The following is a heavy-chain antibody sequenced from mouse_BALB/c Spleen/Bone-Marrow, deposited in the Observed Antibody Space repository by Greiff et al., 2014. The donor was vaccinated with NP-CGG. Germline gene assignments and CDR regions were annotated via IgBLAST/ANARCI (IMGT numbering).Heavy chain of an antibody. CDR1: GYAFTNYL. V-gene: IGHV1-54*01. J-gene: IGHJ2*01. CDR2: INPGSGGA. CDR3: AREWTARAVDY. D-gene: IGHD3-2*01. Sequence: LVESGAELVRPGTSVKVSCKASGYAFTNYLIEWVKQRPVQGLEWIGVINPGSGGANYNAKFKGKATLTADKSSSTAYMQLGSLTSDDSAVYFCAREWTARAVDYWGQGTTLTVSS.